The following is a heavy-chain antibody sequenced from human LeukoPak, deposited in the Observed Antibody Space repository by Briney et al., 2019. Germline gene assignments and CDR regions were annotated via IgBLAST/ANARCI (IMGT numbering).Heavy chain of an antibody. CDR1: GYSFTSYW. CDR2: IDPSDSET. V-gene: IGHV5-51*01. CDR3: ARQTAMGRSGDY. J-gene: IGHJ4*02. D-gene: IGHD5-18*01. Sequence: GESLKISCKASGYSFTSYWIGWVRQAPGKGLEWMGIIDPSDSETRYTPSFQGQVTISVDKPLTTAYLQWNSLKASDTAMYYCARQTAMGRSGDYWGQGTLVTVSS.